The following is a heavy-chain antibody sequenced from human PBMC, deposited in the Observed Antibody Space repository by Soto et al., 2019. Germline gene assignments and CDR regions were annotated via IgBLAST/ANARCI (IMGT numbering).Heavy chain of an antibody. CDR3: ARDHLERPVAGLQDFDY. CDR1: GGTFSSYA. J-gene: IGHJ4*02. D-gene: IGHD6-19*01. CDR2: IIPMFGIT. Sequence: QVQLVQSGAEVKKPGSSVKVSCKASGGTFSSYAISWVRQAPGQGLEWMGGIIPMFGITNYAQKFQGRLTITAHESTSTAYMELNSLRSEDTVVYYCARDHLERPVAGLQDFDYWGQGTLVTVSS. V-gene: IGHV1-69*12.